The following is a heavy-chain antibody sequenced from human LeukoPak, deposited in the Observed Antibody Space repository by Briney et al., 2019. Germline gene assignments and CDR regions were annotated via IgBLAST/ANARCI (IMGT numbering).Heavy chain of an antibody. CDR1: GFSFSDYS. J-gene: IGHJ4*02. CDR3: ARGTTVTSNDY. D-gene: IGHD4-17*01. CDR2: ISSSSSYI. V-gene: IGHV3-21*01. Sequence: GGSLRLSCAASGFSFSDYSMNWVRQAPGKGLEWVSSISSSSSYIYYADSVKGRFTISRDNAKNSLYLQMNSLRAEDTAVYYCARGTTVTSNDYWGQGTLVTVSS.